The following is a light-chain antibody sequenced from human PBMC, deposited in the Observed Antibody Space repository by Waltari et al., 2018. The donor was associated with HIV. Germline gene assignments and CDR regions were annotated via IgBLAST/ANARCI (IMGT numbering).Light chain of an antibody. V-gene: IGKV1-NL1*01. CDR1: PGISSS. CDR2: SAS. J-gene: IGKJ2*01. CDR3: QQYYTVPHT. Sequence: DIQMTQSPSSLSASVEDRVTITCRASPGISSSLAWFQQKPGKAPKLLRYSASRLQNGVPPRFSGSGAGTAYTLTITGLQAEDVAVYYCQQYYTVPHTFGQGTKLEVK.